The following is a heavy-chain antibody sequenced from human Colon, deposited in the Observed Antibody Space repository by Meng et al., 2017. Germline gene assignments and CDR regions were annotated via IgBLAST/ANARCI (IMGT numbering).Heavy chain of an antibody. CDR3: ATFDFSAGYGD. Sequence: QVQLQESGPGLVKPSQTLSLTCTVSGGSISSGDYYWSWIRQPPGKGLEWIGYIYYSGSTYFNPSLKSRVTISVDKSKNQFSLEVDPVTAADTAMYYCATFDFSAGYGDWGQGTLVTVSS. CDR1: GGSISSGDYY. D-gene: IGHD3/OR15-3a*01. CDR2: IYYSGST. V-gene: IGHV4-30-4*01. J-gene: IGHJ4*02.